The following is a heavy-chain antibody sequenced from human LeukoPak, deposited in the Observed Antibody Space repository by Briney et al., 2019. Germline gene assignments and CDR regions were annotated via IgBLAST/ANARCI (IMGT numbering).Heavy chain of an antibody. J-gene: IGHJ4*02. CDR3: ARDFYASGSYYFDY. V-gene: IGHV3-23*01. D-gene: IGHD3-10*01. CDR1: GFTFNSYA. CDR2: ISGSGGGT. Sequence: LPGGSLRLSCAASGFTFNSYAMSWVRQAPEKGLEWVATISGSGGGTYYADSVKGRFTISRDNSRTTLYLQMNSLRTEDTAVYYCARDFYASGSYYFDYWGQGTLVTVSS.